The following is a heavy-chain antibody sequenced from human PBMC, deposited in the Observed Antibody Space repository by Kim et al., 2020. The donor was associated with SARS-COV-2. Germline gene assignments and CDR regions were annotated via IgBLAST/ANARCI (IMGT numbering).Heavy chain of an antibody. V-gene: IGHV3-30*01. J-gene: IGHJ5*02. D-gene: IGHD3-10*01. Sequence: RFTISRDNSKNTLYLQMNSLSAEDTAVYYCARVPTPYYGSGSYMAGGFDPWGQGTLVTVSS. CDR3: ARVPTPYYGSGSYMAGGFDP.